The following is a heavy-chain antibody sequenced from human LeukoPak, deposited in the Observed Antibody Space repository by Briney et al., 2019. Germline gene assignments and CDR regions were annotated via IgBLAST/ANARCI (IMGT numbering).Heavy chain of an antibody. CDR1: GNSFTYYW. V-gene: IGHV5-51*01. CDR3: ARRGVVVAASDDDAFDI. Sequence: GESLKISCKGSGNSFTYYWIGWVRQMPGKGLEWMGIIYPGDSDTRYSPSFQGQVTISADKPINTPYLQWSSLKVSENAKSYCARRGVVVAASDDDAFDIWGQGTMVTVSS. J-gene: IGHJ3*02. CDR2: IYPGDSDT. D-gene: IGHD2-15*01.